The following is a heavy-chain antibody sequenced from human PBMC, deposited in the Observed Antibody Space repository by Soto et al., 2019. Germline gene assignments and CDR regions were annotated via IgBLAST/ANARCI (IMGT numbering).Heavy chain of an antibody. CDR1: GGSISSGGYF. J-gene: IGHJ4*02. CDR2: IYYSGRT. V-gene: IGHV4-31*01. CDR3: ARFAREENPKVGSWYYFDY. Sequence: QVQLQESGPGLVKPSQTLSLTCTVSGGSISSGGYFWSWVRQHPGKGLEWIGNIYYSGRTYYNPSLKTPVTISVATSKNQFSLKLSSVTAADTAVYYCARFAREENPKVGSWYYFDYWGQGTRVTVSS. D-gene: IGHD6-13*01.